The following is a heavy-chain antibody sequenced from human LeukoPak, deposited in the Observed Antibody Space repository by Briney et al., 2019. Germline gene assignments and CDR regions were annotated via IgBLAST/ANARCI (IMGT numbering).Heavy chain of an antibody. V-gene: IGHV3-53*01. D-gene: IGHD2-21*02. J-gene: IGHJ4*02. Sequence: GGSLRLSCAASGFTVSGTHMSWVRQAPGKGLEWVSAMYTGGTTYYADSVKGRFTISRDNSKNTLYLQRNSLRAEDTAVYYCAKDEVTSGGGLASWGQGTLVTVSS. CDR2: MYTGGTT. CDR3: AKDEVTSGGGLAS. CDR1: GFTVSGTH.